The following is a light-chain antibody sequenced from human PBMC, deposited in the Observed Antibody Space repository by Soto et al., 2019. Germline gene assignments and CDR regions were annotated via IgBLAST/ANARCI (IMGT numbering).Light chain of an antibody. J-gene: IGKJ2*01. CDR3: QKYDNWPYT. V-gene: IGKV3-15*01. Sequence: EIVMTQSPATLSVSPGERATLSCRASQSVSNNLAWYQQKPGQAPRLLIYGASTRATGIPARFSGSGSGTEFTLTISSLQSEDFAVYYCQKYDNWPYTFGQGTKLEIQ. CDR2: GAS. CDR1: QSVSNN.